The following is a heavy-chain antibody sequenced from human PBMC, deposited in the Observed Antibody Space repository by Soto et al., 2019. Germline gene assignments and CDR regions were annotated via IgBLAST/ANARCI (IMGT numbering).Heavy chain of an antibody. V-gene: IGHV3-7*01. Sequence: PEGSLRLSCAASGFTFSSYWMSWVRQAPGKGLEWVANIKQDGSEKYYVDSVKGRFTISRDNAKNSLYLQMNSLRAEDTAVYYCARDRYSYYDFWSGSLPYYYYGMDVWGQGTTVTV. CDR3: ARDRYSYYDFWSGSLPYYYYGMDV. J-gene: IGHJ6*02. D-gene: IGHD3-3*01. CDR2: IKQDGSEK. CDR1: GFTFSSYW.